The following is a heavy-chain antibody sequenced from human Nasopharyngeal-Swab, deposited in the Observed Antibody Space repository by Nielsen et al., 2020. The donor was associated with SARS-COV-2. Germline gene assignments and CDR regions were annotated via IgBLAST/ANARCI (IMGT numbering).Heavy chain of an antibody. D-gene: IGHD6-13*01. Sequence: SETLSLTCTVSGGSISSSSYYWGWIRQPPGKGLEWIGSIYYSGGTYYNPSLKSRVTISVDTSKNQFSLKLSSVTAADTAVYYCVGSSWYGDYYYYGMDVWGQGTTVTVSS. CDR1: GGSISSSSYY. V-gene: IGHV4-39*07. CDR3: VGSSWYGDYYYYGMDV. J-gene: IGHJ6*02. CDR2: IYYSGGT.